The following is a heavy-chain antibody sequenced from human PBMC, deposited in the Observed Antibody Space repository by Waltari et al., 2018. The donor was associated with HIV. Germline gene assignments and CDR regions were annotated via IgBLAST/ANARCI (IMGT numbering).Heavy chain of an antibody. CDR2: INTDGTTK. D-gene: IGHD3-10*01. V-gene: IGHV3-74*01. Sequence: EVRRVESGGALVKPGESRGHPGAASGFTFMNLWVRWVREAPGRGLVWVSRINTDGTTKTYADSVRGRFTISRDNAKNTLDLQMNSLKADDTAVYYCARANVFLRFGEFSTYGMDVWGQGTMVTVSS. J-gene: IGHJ6*02. CDR3: ARANVFLRFGEFSTYGMDV. CDR1: GFTFMNLW.